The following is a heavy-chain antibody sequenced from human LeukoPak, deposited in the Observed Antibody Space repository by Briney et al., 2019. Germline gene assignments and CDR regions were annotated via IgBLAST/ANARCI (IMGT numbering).Heavy chain of an antibody. CDR3: AKRGIYQNWFDP. V-gene: IGHV3-7*01. D-gene: IGHD2-2*01. Sequence: GGSLRLSSAASGFTFSSYWMSWVRQAPGKGLEWVANIEQDGSEKYYVDSVKGRFTISRDNAKNSLYLQMNSLRAEDTAVYYCAKRGIYQNWFDPWGQGTLVTVSS. J-gene: IGHJ5*02. CDR2: IEQDGSEK. CDR1: GFTFSSYW.